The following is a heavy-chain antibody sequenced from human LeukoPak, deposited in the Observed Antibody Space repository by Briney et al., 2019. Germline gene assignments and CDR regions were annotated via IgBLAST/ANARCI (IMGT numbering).Heavy chain of an antibody. CDR1: GFTFSSYS. D-gene: IGHD6-19*01. CDR3: AREQWLGREVDY. Sequence: PGGSLRLSCAASGFTFSSYSMNWVRQAPGKGLEWVSYISSSSTIYYADSVKGRFTISRDNAKNSLYLQMNSLRAEDTAVYYCAREQWLGREVDYWGQGTLVTVSS. V-gene: IGHV3-48*04. J-gene: IGHJ4*02. CDR2: ISSSSTI.